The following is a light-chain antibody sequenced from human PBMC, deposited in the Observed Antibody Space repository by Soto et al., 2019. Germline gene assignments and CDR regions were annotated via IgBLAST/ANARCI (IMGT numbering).Light chain of an antibody. CDR1: QTVLRSSNNKNH. Sequence: DIVMTQSPDSLAVSLGERATINCKSSQTVLRSSNNKNHLAWYQQKPEQPPKMLISWASTRESGVPDRFSGSGSGTDFTLTISSLQAGDVAVYYCQHYYTVPVTFGQGTRLEIK. V-gene: IGKV4-1*01. CDR3: QHYYTVPVT. J-gene: IGKJ5*01. CDR2: WAS.